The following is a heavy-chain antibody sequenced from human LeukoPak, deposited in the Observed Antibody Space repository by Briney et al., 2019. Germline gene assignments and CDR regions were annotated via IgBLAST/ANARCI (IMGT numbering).Heavy chain of an antibody. Sequence: GGSLRLSCAASGFSFSTYAMSWVRQAPGKGLEWVSSISSSSSYIYYADSVKGRFTISRDNAKNSLYLQMNSLRAEDTAVYYCARSDYYDSSGLDYWGQGTLVTVSS. CDR3: ARSDYYDSSGLDY. CDR2: ISSSSSYI. CDR1: GFSFSTYA. J-gene: IGHJ4*02. V-gene: IGHV3-21*01. D-gene: IGHD3-22*01.